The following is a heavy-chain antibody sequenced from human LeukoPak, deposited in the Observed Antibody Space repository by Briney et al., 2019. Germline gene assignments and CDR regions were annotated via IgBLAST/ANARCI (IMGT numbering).Heavy chain of an antibody. J-gene: IGHJ3*02. CDR2: MNPNSGNT. CDR1: GYTFTSYD. V-gene: IGHV1-8*02. CDR3: ATGEEGAFDI. Sequence: ASVKVSCKASGYTFTSYDINWVRQATGQGLEWMGWMNPNSGNTGYAQKFQGRVTMTEDTSTDTAYMELSSLRSEDTAVYYCATGEEGAFDIWGQGTMVTVSS.